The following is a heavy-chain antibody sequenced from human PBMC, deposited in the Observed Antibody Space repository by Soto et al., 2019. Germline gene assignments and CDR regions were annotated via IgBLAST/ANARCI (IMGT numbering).Heavy chain of an antibody. CDR1: GFTFSNAW. CDR3: ARDVSPGDSTLYLDAFDI. J-gene: IGHJ3*02. D-gene: IGHD5-18*01. CDR2: IKSKTNGGTT. V-gene: IGHV3-15*01. Sequence: EVQLVESGGGLVKPGGSLRLSCAASGFTFSNAWMTWVRQAPGKGLEWVGRIKSKTNGGTTDYAAPVNGRFTISRDDSKTTLYLQMDSLRAEDTALYYCARDVSPGDSTLYLDAFDIWGQGTMVTVSS.